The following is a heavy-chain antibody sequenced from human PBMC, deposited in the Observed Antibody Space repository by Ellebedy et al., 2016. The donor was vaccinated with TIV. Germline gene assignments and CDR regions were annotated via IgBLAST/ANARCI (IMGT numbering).Heavy chain of an antibody. CDR1: GFTFSSYG. D-gene: IGHD3-22*01. Sequence: GESLKISCAASGFTFSSYGMHWVRQAPGKGLEWVAVIWYNGSNKYYADSVKGRFNISRDNSKNTLYLQMNSLRAEDMALYYCAKDIEYYYDSSGYWGGQAFDIWGQGTMVTVSS. J-gene: IGHJ3*02. V-gene: IGHV3-30*02. CDR2: IWYNGSNK. CDR3: AKDIEYYYDSSGYWGGQAFDI.